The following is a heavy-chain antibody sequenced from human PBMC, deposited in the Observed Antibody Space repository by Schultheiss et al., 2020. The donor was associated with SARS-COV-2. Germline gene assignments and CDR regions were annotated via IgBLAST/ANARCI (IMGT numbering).Heavy chain of an antibody. Sequence: GGSLRLSCVTSGFTFSSHAMSWVRQASGKGLEWVGRIRSKARNYATTYAASVKGRFIISRDESRNTSYLQMNSLKIEDTAVYYCTRNSTSSGWFDPWGQGTLVTVSS. J-gene: IGHJ5*02. V-gene: IGHV3-73*01. CDR2: IRSKARNYAT. D-gene: IGHD5-18*01. CDR3: TRNSTSSGWFDP. CDR1: GFTFSSHA.